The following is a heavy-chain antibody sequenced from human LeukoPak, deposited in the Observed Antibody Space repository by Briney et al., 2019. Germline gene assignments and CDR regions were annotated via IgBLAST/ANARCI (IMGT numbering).Heavy chain of an antibody. CDR2: IGSAGDT. D-gene: IGHD3-10*01. J-gene: IGHJ4*02. CDR1: GITFSNYD. CDR3: ARVSYYGSGYFFDY. Sequence: PGGSLRLSCAASGITFSNYDMHWVRQPTGKGLEWVSAIGSAGDTYYPGSVKGRFTISRENAKNSLYLQMNSLRAGDTAVYYRARVSYYGSGYFFDYWGQGTLVTVSS. V-gene: IGHV3-13*04.